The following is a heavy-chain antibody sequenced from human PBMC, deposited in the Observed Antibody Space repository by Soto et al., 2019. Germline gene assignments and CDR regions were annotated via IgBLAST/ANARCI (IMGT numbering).Heavy chain of an antibody. V-gene: IGHV3-33*01. J-gene: IGHJ4*02. CDR1: GCPFRSYG. D-gene: IGHD2-15*01. CDR2: ICNDGSHA. Sequence: PGGSLRLFCEVSGCPFRSYGIQWVRQAPGKGLEWLGLICNDGSHAYYADSVKGRFTISRDNSKNTVFLQVSNLRAEDTAVYFCARDQTDSGGYSDSWGQGTLVTVSS. CDR3: ARDQTDSGGYSDS.